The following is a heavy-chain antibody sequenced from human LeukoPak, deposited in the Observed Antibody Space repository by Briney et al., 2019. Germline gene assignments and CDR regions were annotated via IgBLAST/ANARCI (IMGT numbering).Heavy chain of an antibody. CDR3: ARTRIAVAGTSDYYYGMDV. CDR2: ISAYNGNT. CDR1: GYTFTSYG. V-gene: IGHV1-18*01. D-gene: IGHD6-19*01. Sequence: ASVKVSCKAPGYTFTSYGISWVRQAPGQGLEWMGWISAYNGNTNYAQKLQGRVTMTTDTSTSTAYMELSSLRSEDTAVYYCARTRIAVAGTSDYYYGMDVWGQGTTVTVSS. J-gene: IGHJ6*02.